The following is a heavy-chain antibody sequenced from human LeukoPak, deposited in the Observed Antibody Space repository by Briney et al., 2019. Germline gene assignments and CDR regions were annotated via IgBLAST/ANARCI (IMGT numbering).Heavy chain of an antibody. CDR2: IIPIFGTA. Sequence: SVKVSCKASGGTFNSYAISWVRQAPGQGLEWMGGIIPIFGTANYAQKFQGRVTITTDESTSTAYMELSSLRSEDTAVYYCARDRWNCSGGSCYLGLNDYWGQGTLVTISS. D-gene: IGHD2-15*01. V-gene: IGHV1-69*05. J-gene: IGHJ4*02. CDR3: ARDRWNCSGGSCYLGLNDY. CDR1: GGTFNSYA.